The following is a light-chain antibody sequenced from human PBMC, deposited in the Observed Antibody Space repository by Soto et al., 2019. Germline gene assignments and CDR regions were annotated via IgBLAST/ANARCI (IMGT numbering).Light chain of an antibody. Sequence: EIVMTQSPATLSVSPGERATLSCRASQSVSSSLAWYQQNPGQPPRLLIYATSTRATGIPARFSGSGSGTEFTLTISRLEPEDFAVYYCQHFGSSRGTFGQGTKVEIK. J-gene: IGKJ1*01. CDR3: QHFGSSRGT. CDR1: QSVSSS. V-gene: IGKV3-15*01. CDR2: ATS.